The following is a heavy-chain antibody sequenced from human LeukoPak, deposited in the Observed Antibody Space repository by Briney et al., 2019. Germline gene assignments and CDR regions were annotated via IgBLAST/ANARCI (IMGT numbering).Heavy chain of an antibody. CDR3: ARDWEGVYFDY. CDR2: TYYRCKGYH. D-gene: IGHD1-26*01. CDR1: GDSVSGNSVA. Sequence: SQTLSLTCAISGDSVSGNSVAWNWIRQSPSRGLEWLGRTYYRCKGYHDYGFSVKSRITISPDTSKNHFSLQLNSVTPEDTAVYFCARDWEGVYFDYWGQGALVTVSS. J-gene: IGHJ4*02. V-gene: IGHV6-1*01.